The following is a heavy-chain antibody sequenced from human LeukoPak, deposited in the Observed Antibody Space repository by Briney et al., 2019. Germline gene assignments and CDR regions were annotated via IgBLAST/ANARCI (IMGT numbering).Heavy chain of an antibody. V-gene: IGHV3-53*01. D-gene: IGHD2-21*02. J-gene: IGHJ4*02. CDR3: ARDRLLYLDY. CDR2: SNDGDTT. Sequence: FTVSNDGDTTYYADSVKGRFTISRDNSKNTQYLQINSLRVEDTAVYFCARDRLLYLDYWGQGTPVTVSS.